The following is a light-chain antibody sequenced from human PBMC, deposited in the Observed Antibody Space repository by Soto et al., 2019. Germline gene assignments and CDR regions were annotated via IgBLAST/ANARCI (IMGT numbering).Light chain of an antibody. J-gene: IGLJ3*02. CDR2: EVN. Sequence: QSALTQPASVSGSPGQSITISCTGTSSDVAFYNHVSWYQQHPGKAPKLLIYEVNNRPSGVSHRFSGSKSGNTASLTISGLQAEDEAVYFCCSYAGNKTVVFGGGTKLTVL. V-gene: IGLV2-14*01. CDR1: SSDVAFYNH. CDR3: CSYAGNKTVV.